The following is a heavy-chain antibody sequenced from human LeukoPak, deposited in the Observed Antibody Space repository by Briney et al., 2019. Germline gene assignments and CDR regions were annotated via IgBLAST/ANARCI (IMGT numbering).Heavy chain of an antibody. CDR2: ISGSGGST. D-gene: IGHD2-21*02. CDR1: GFTFSSYA. CDR3: AKDSRYCGNDCYSFFDY. V-gene: IGHV3-23*01. J-gene: IGHJ4*02. Sequence: GGSLRLSCAASGFTFSSYAMSWVRQAPGKGLEWVSAISGSGGSTFYADSVKGRFTISRDNSKNTLYLQMNSLRAEDTAVYYCAKDSRYCGNDCYSFFDYWGQGTLVTVSS.